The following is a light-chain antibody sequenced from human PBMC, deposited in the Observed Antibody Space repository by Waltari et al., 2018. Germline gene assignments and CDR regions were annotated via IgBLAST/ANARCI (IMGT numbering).Light chain of an antibody. V-gene: IGKV3-15*01. CDR1: QSVSTN. CDR3: QQYNNWPQT. J-gene: IGKJ1*01. Sequence: ERVMTQSPATLSVSPGERATLSCRASQSVSTNLAWFQQKPGQAPRLLLSGASTRATGIPARFSGSGSGTEFTVTISSLQSEDFAVYYCQQYNNWPQTFGQGTKVEIK. CDR2: GAS.